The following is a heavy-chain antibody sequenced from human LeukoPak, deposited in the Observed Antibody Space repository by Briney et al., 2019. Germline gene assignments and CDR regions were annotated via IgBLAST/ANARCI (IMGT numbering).Heavy chain of an antibody. CDR3: ARTDLADAFDI. J-gene: IGHJ3*02. Sequence: SETLSLTCTVSGGSISSYYWSWIRQPPGKGLEWIGYIYYSGSTNYNPSLKSRVTISVDTSKNQFSLKLSSVTAADTAVYYCARTDLADAFDIWGQGTMVTVSS. CDR1: GGSISSYY. CDR2: IYYSGST. V-gene: IGHV4-59*01.